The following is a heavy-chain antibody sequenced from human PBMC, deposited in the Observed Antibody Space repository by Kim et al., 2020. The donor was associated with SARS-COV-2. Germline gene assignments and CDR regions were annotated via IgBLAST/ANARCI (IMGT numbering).Heavy chain of an antibody. V-gene: IGHV3-53*01. CDR3: ARDPRYCTNGVCSYYYGMDV. Sequence: GGSLRLSCAASGFTVSSNYMSWVRQAPGKGLEWLSVIYSGGSTYYADSVKGRFTISRDNSKNTLYLQMNSLRAEDTAVYYCARDPRYCTNGVCSYYYGMDVWGQGTTVTVSS. CDR2: IYSGGST. J-gene: IGHJ6*02. CDR1: GFTVSSNY. D-gene: IGHD2-8*01.